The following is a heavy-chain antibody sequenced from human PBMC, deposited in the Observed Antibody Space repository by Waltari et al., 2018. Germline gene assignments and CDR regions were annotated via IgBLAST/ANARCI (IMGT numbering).Heavy chain of an antibody. CDR3: ARGWGHYYDSSGYYG. Sequence: QVQLVESGGGVVQPGRSLRLSCAASGFTFIRYAMHWVRQPPGEGLEWVAVISHDESHRYYTDSVRGRFTISRDNSKNTLYLQMNSLRAEDTAIYYCARGWGHYYDSSGYYGWGQGTLVTVSS. CDR2: ISHDESHR. V-gene: IGHV3-30*04. J-gene: IGHJ4*02. CDR1: GFTFIRYA. D-gene: IGHD3-22*01.